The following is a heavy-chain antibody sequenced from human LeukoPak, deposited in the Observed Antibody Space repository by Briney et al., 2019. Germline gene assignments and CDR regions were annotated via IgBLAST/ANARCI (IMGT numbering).Heavy chain of an antibody. CDR3: ARRSCSGGTCYESRGWFDS. V-gene: IGHV4-39*07. CDR1: GGSISSGSYY. CDR2: IYYSWSP. J-gene: IGHJ5*01. Sequence: PSETLSLTCTVSGGSISSGSYYWDWIRQPPGKGLEWIGSIYYSWSPYYNPSLKIRVTISVDTSKNQFSPNLSSVTAADTAVYYCARRSCSGGTCYESRGWFDSWGQGTLVTVSS. D-gene: IGHD2-15*01.